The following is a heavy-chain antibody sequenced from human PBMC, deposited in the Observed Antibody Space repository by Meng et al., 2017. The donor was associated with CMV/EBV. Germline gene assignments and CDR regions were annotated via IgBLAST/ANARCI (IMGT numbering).Heavy chain of an antibody. CDR3: ARVNSITIFGVVEESAFDI. CDR1: GFTFSRYW. V-gene: IGHV3-7*01. D-gene: IGHD3-3*01. J-gene: IGHJ3*02. Sequence: GESLKISCAASGFTFSRYWMSWVRQAPGKGLEWVANIKQDGSEKYYVDSVKGRFTISRDNAKNSLYLQMNSLRAEDTAVYYCARVNSITIFGVVEESAFDIWGQGTMVTVSS. CDR2: IKQDGSEK.